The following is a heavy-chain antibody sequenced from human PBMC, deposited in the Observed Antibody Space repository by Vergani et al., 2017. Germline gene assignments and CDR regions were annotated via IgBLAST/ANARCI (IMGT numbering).Heavy chain of an antibody. CDR1: GGSISRNGYY. V-gene: IGHV4-30-4*08. J-gene: IGHJ4*02. CDR2: IYYSGST. D-gene: IGHD6-13*01. Sequence: QVQLQESGPGLVKPSQTLSLTCSVSGGSISRNGYYWTWIRQPPGKGLEWLGYIYYSGSTYYNPSLKSRLTMSVDTSKNQFSLELSSVTASDTAIYYCASKPTGTTWYSVKYYFDFWGQGTLVAVSS. CDR3: ASKPTGTTWYSVKYYFDF.